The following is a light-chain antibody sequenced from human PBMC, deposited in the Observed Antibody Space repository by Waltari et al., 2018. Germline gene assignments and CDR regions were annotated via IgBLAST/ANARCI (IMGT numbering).Light chain of an antibody. CDR1: ENVDSSE. CDR3: QQYAGSPRT. CDR2: GAS. Sequence: DIVLTQSPGTLSLSPGERATLSCKARENVDSSELAWYQLKPGQDPRLLVYGASTRATGIPDRFSGGGSGTDFSLIISSLEPEDSAIYYCQQYAGSPRTFGQGTRVEIK. J-gene: IGKJ1*01. V-gene: IGKV3-20*01.